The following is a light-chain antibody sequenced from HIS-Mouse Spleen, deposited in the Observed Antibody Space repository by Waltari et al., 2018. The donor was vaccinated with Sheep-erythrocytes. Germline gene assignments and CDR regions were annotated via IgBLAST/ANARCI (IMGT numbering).Light chain of an antibody. CDR3: SSYTSSSTQV. Sequence: QSALTQPASVSGSPGQSITISCTGTSSDVGGYNYVSWYQQHPGKAPKLMIYEVSNRPSVAANRFSGSKSGNTASLTISGLQAEDEADDYCSSYTSSSTQVFGGGT. CDR2: EVS. V-gene: IGLV2-14*01. J-gene: IGLJ2*01. CDR1: SSDVGGYNY.